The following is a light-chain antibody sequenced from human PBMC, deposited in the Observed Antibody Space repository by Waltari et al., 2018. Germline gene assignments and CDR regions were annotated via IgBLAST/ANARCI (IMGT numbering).Light chain of an antibody. CDR3: CSYAGGTASIL. V-gene: IGLV2-23*01. CDR1: SSYVGSHNL. J-gene: IGLJ2*01. Sequence: QSALTQPASVSGSPGQSITISCTGTSSYVGSHNLVSWYQHHPGKAPKLMIYEDPKRPSGVSNRFSGSKSGNTASLTISGLQAEDEADYYCCSYAGGTASILLGGGTKLTVL. CDR2: EDP.